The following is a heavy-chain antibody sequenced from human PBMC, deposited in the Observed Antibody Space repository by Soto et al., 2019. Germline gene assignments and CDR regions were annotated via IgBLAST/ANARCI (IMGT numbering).Heavy chain of an antibody. CDR1: GFAFKYDR. Sequence: EVLLVESGGGLVKPGGSLRLSCAASGFAFKYDRMTWVRQAPGKGLEWVGDIRSNIDSATTAYAAPVKGRFTISSDESKNTVNLKMNSLITEDTAVYYCTTDCGSRTHYASALDYWGQGTLFTVSS. CDR3: TTDCGSRTHYASALDY. V-gene: IGHV3-15*01. J-gene: IGHJ4*02. CDR2: IRSNIDSATT. D-gene: IGHD2-21*01.